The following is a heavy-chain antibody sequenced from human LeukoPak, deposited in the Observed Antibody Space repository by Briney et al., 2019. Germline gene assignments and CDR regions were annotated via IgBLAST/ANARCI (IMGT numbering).Heavy chain of an antibody. Sequence: GESLKISCKGSGYSFTSYWIAWVRPMPGKGLEWMGIIYPGDSDTRYSPSFQGQVTISADKSISTAYLQWSSLKASDTAMYYCARRYSGYDYGVDYWGQGTLVTVSS. CDR3: ARRYSGYDYGVDY. CDR1: GYSFTSYW. D-gene: IGHD5-12*01. J-gene: IGHJ4*02. V-gene: IGHV5-51*01. CDR2: IYPGDSDT.